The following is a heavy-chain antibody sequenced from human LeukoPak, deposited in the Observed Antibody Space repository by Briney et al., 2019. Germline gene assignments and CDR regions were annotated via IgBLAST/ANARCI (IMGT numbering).Heavy chain of an antibody. V-gene: IGHV4-38-2*01. J-gene: IGHJ4*02. CDR3: ARQSYYDSSGYYYDY. D-gene: IGHD3-22*01. CDR2: IYHSGST. Sequence: SETLSLTCAVSGYSISSGYYWGWIRQPPGKGLEWIGSIYHSGSTYYNPSLKSRVTISVDTSKNQFSLKLSSVTAADTAVYYCARQSYYDSSGYYYDYWGQGTVVTVSS. CDR1: GYSISSGYY.